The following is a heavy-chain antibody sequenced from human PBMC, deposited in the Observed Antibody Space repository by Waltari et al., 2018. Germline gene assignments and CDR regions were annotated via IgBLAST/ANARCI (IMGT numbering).Heavy chain of an antibody. D-gene: IGHD4-17*01. CDR1: GGTFSSYA. CDR3: ARRHHDYGGNDDAFDI. CDR2: IIPIFGTA. Sequence: QVQLVQSGAEVKKPGSSVKVSCKASGGTFSSYAISVVRQAPGQGLEWMGGIIPIFGTANYAQKFQGRVTITTDESTSTAYMELSSLRSEDTAVYYCARRHHDYGGNDDAFDIWGQGTMVTVSS. V-gene: IGHV1-69*05. J-gene: IGHJ3*02.